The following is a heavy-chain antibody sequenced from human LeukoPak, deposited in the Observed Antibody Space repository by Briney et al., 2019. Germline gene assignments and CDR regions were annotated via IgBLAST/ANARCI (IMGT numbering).Heavy chain of an antibody. V-gene: IGHV1-2*02. Sequence: ASVKVSCKAPGYTFTGYYMHWVRQAPGQGLEWMGWINPNSGGTNYAQKFQGRVTMTRDTSISTAYMELSRLRSDDTAVYYCAMPRGDQLVPVTDAVDIWGRGTMVTVSS. CDR3: AMPRGDQLVPVTDAVDI. CDR2: INPNSGGT. CDR1: GYTFTGYY. D-gene: IGHD6-6*01. J-gene: IGHJ3*02.